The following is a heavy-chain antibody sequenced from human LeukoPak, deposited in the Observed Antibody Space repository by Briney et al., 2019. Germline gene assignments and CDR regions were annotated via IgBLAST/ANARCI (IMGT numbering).Heavy chain of an antibody. J-gene: IGHJ6*02. CDR2: IYNSGGS. Sequence: SETLSLTCTGSGGSISPHSWSWIRQPPGKGLGSVGFIYNSGGSDYNPSLNSRLTMSVDTSKNQLSLKLRSVTAADTAVYYCARLSHIAAAGSYSYHALDVWGQGTTVTVSS. CDR3: ARLSHIAAAGSYSYHALDV. V-gene: IGHV4-59*08. CDR1: GGSISPHS. D-gene: IGHD6-13*01.